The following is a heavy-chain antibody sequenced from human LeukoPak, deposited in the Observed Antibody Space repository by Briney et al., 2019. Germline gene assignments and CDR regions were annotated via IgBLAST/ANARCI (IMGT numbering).Heavy chain of an antibody. D-gene: IGHD3-22*01. J-gene: IGHJ1*01. CDR3: ATYYYDSGGFHFHH. CDR2: ISSNGGRT. V-gene: IGHV3-64*01. CDR1: GXTFRSYG. Sequence: GGSLKLSCAASGXTFRSYGLHWVRQAPGKGLESVSAISSNGGRTYYASSVKGSFTISRDNSTNTLYLQMGSLRAEDMAVYYCATYYYDSGGFHFHHWGQGTLVTVSS.